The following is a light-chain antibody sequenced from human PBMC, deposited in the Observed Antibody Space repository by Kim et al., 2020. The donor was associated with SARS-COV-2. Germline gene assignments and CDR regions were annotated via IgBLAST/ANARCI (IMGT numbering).Light chain of an antibody. J-gene: IGKJ4*01. Sequence: EIVMTQSPATLSVSLGERVTLSCRAGQTVGGNLAWYQQRPGQAPRLLIYDASTRATDVPARFSGSGPGTEFTLTISSLQSEDFAVYYCQQFNNWPLTFGGGTKVDIK. CDR1: QTVGGN. CDR3: QQFNNWPLT. CDR2: DAS. V-gene: IGKV3-15*01.